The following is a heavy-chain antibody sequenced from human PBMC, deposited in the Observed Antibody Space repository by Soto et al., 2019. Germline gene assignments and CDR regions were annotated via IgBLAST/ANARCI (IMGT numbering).Heavy chain of an antibody. CDR1: GFTFSSYA. CDR3: ARPAAQQQLVRSDLDY. J-gene: IGHJ4*02. V-gene: IGHV3-30-3*01. Sequence: GGSLRLSCAASGFTFSSYAMHWVRQAPGKGLEWVAVISYDGSNKYYADSVKGRFTISRDNSKNTLYLQMNSLRAEDTAVYYCARPAAQQQLVRSDLDYWGQGTLVTVSS. D-gene: IGHD6-13*01. CDR2: ISYDGSNK.